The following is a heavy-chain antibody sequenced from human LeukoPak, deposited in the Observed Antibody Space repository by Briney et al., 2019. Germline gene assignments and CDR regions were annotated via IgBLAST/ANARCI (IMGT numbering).Heavy chain of an antibody. Sequence: GGSLRLSCAASGFTFSSYSMNWVRRAPGKGLEWVSSISSSSSYIYYADSVKGRFTISRDNAKNSLYLQMNSLRAEDTAVYYCASAAVAGRNYWGQGTLVTVSS. D-gene: IGHD6-19*01. CDR1: GFTFSSYS. CDR3: ASAAVAGRNY. CDR2: ISSSSSYI. J-gene: IGHJ4*02. V-gene: IGHV3-21*01.